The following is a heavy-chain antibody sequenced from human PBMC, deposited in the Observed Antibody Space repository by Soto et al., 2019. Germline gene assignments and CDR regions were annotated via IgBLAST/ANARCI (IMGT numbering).Heavy chain of an antibody. CDR3: ARPHGGSSGWDNWFDP. D-gene: IGHD6-25*01. J-gene: IGHJ5*02. V-gene: IGHV4-59*01. CDR2: IYYSGST. CDR1: GGSISSYY. Sequence: PSETLSLTCTVSGGSISSYYWSWIRQPPGKGLEWIGYIYYSGSTNYNPSLKSRVTIPVDTSKNQFSLKLSSVTAADTALYYCARPHGGSSGWDNWFDPWGQGTLVTVSS.